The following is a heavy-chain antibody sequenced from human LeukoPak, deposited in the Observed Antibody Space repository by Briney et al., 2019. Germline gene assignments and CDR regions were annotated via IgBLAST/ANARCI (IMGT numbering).Heavy chain of an antibody. J-gene: IGHJ5*02. CDR3: AKGRRSSSFNWFDP. Sequence: GGSLRLSCAASGFTFSSYGMHWVRQAPGKGLEWVAVISYDGSNKYYADSVKGRFTISRDNSKNSLYLQMNSLRAEDTALYYCAKGRRSSSFNWFDPWGQGTLVTVSS. CDR1: GFTFSSYG. CDR2: ISYDGSNK. D-gene: IGHD6-13*01. V-gene: IGHV3-30*19.